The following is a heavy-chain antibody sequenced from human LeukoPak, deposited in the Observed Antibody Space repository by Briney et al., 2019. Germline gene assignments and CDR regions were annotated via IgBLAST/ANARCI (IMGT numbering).Heavy chain of an antibody. D-gene: IGHD1-26*01. V-gene: IGHV3-30*02. CDR1: GFTFSSYS. J-gene: IGHJ6*03. CDR2: IRYDGSNK. Sequence: PGGSLRLSCAASGFTFSSYSMNWVRQAPGKGLEWVAFIRYDGSNKYYGDSVKGRFTISRDNSKNTLYLQMNSLRAEDTAVYHCAKDVSVGSRYMDVWGKGTTVTVSS. CDR3: AKDVSVGSRYMDV.